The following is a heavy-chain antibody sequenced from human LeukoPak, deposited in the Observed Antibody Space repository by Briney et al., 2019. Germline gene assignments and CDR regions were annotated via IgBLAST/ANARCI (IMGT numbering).Heavy chain of an antibody. D-gene: IGHD3-16*01. CDR1: GFTFSSYE. CDR2: ISSSGSTI. CDR3: ARLSVLSGSKD. J-gene: IGHJ4*02. Sequence: GGSLRLSCAASGFTFSSYEMNWVRQAPGQGLEWVSYISSSGSTIYYADSVKGRFTISRDNAKNSLYLQMNSLRAEDTAVYYCARLSVLSGSKDWGQGTLVTVSS. V-gene: IGHV3-48*03.